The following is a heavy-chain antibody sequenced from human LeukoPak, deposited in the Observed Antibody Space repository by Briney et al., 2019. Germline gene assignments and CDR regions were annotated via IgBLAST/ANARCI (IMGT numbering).Heavy chain of an antibody. V-gene: IGHV7-4-1*02. D-gene: IGHD5-18*01. CDR3: ARDKGIQLWLPAFDI. CDR1: GHTFTSYA. CDR2: INTNTGNP. J-gene: IGHJ3*02. Sequence: ASVKVSCKASGHTFTSYAMNWVRQAPGQGLEWMGWINTNTGNPTYAQGFTGRFVFSLDTSVSTAYLQISSLKAEDTAVYYCARDKGIQLWLPAFDIWGQGTMVTVSS.